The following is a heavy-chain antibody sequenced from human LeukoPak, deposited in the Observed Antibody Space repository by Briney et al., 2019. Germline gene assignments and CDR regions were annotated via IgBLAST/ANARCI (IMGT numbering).Heavy chain of an antibody. D-gene: IGHD6-19*01. V-gene: IGHV3-53*01. CDR3: AKGSPGRAVAGYYFDY. CDR1: GFTVSSNY. CDR2: IYSGGST. J-gene: IGHJ4*02. Sequence: GGSLRLSCAASGFTVSSNYMSWVRQAPGKGLEWVSVIYSGGSTYYADSVKGRFTISRDNSKNTLYLQMNSLRAEDTAVYYCAKGSPGRAVAGYYFDYWGQGTLVTVSS.